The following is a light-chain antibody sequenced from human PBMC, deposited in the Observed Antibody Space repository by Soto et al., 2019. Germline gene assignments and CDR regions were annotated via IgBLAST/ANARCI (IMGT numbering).Light chain of an antibody. CDR1: QRVSSNF. J-gene: IGKJ3*01. Sequence: EIVLTQSPATLSLSPGDRATLSCRASQRVSSNFLAWYQQRPGQTPRLLIYGAFTRATGIPDRFSGGGSGTDFSLTISRLEPEDFGVYYCQQYGSSPFNFDPGTKVEIK. V-gene: IGKV3-20*01. CDR3: QQYGSSPFN. CDR2: GAF.